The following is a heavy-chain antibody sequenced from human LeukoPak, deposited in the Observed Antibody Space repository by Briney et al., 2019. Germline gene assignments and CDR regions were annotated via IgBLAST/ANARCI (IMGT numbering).Heavy chain of an antibody. J-gene: IGHJ6*02. CDR1: GGSISSSSYY. D-gene: IGHD4-11*01. CDR2: IYYSGST. V-gene: IGHV4-39*01. CDR3: ARGDYSNYLSYYYGMDV. Sequence: SETLSLTCTVSGGSISSSSYYWGWNRQPPGKGLEWIGSIYYSGSTYYNPSLKSRVTISVDTSKNQFSLKLSSVTAADTAVYYCARGDYSNYLSYYYGMDVWGQGTTVTVSS.